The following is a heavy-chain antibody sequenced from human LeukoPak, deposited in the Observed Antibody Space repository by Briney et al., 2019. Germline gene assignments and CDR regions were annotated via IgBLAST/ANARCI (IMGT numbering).Heavy chain of an antibody. CDR1: GLTFSDFW. J-gene: IGHJ4*02. CDR2: VKGDGRTT. V-gene: IGHV3-74*01. D-gene: IGHD5-18*01. Sequence: GGSLRLSCAASGLTFSDFWMHWVRQPPGKGLVWVALVKGDGRTTIYADSAKGRFTISRDNAKNTLYLQMNSLRADDSGVYYCATGHSYGYDYWGQGVLVPVSS. CDR3: ATGHSYGYDY.